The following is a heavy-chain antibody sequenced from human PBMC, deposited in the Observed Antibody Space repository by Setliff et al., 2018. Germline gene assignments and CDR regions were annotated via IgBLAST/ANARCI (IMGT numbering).Heavy chain of an antibody. CDR1: GYTFTSHY. CDR2: INSNDGNT. V-gene: IGHV1-2*02. CDR3: ARARHFGMDV. Sequence: ASVKVSCKASGYTFTSHYIHWVRQAPGQGLEWMGWINSNDGNTNYAQTFEGRLTLTRDTSIRTTYMELATLRSDDTAVYYCARARHFGMDVWGQGTTVTVSS. J-gene: IGHJ6*02.